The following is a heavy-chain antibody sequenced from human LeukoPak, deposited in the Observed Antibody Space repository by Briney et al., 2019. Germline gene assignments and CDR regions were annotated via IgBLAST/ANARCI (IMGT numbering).Heavy chain of an antibody. Sequence: ASVKVSCKASGYTFTGYYMHWVRQAPGQGVEWMGWINPNSGGTNYAQKFQGRVTMTRDTSISTAYMELSRLRSDDTAVYYCARDRGIRDVVVVAATLTNWGQGTLVTVSS. J-gene: IGHJ4*02. CDR3: ARDRGIRDVVVVAATLTN. CDR1: GYTFTGYY. D-gene: IGHD2-15*01. CDR2: INPNSGGT. V-gene: IGHV1-2*02.